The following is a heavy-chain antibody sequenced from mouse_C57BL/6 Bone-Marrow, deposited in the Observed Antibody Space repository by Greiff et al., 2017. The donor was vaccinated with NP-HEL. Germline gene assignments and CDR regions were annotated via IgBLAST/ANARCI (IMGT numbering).Heavy chain of an antibody. CDR3: ARRVYYDYDGPWFAY. V-gene: IGHV1-7*01. CDR1: GYTFTSYW. J-gene: IGHJ3*01. CDR2: INPSSGYT. Sequence: VQLQQSGAELAKPGASVKLSCKASGYTFTSYWMHWVKQRPGQGLVWIGYINPSSGYTKYKQKFKDQATLTADKSSITAYMQLSSLTYEDSAVYYCARRVYYDYDGPWFAYWGQGTLVTVSA. D-gene: IGHD2-4*01.